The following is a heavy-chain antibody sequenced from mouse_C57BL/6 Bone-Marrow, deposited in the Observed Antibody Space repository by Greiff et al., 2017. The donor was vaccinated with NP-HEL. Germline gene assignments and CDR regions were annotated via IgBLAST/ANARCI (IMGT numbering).Heavy chain of an antibody. CDR3: ARNYERAMDY. J-gene: IGHJ4*01. V-gene: IGHV1-81*01. D-gene: IGHD1-1*01. Sequence: VKVVESGAELARPGASVKLSCKASGYTFTSYGISWVKQRTGQGLEWIGEIYPRSGNTYYNEKFKGKATLTADKSSSTAYMELRSLTSEDSAVYFCARNYERAMDYWGQGTSVTVSS. CDR2: IYPRSGNT. CDR1: GYTFTSYG.